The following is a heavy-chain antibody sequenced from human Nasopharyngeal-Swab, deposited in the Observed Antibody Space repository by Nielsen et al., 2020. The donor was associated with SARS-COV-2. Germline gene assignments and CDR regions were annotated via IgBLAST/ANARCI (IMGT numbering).Heavy chain of an antibody. CDR1: GFTFSSYA. Sequence: GESLKISCAASGFTFSSYAMSWVRQAPGKGLEWVSAISGSGGSTYYADSVKGRFTISRDNYKNTLYLQMNSLRAEDTAVYYCAKPVALEWLLYSENYYYYGMDVWGQGTTVTVSS. J-gene: IGHJ6*02. CDR3: AKPVALEWLLYSENYYYYGMDV. V-gene: IGHV3-23*01. D-gene: IGHD3-3*01. CDR2: ISGSGGST.